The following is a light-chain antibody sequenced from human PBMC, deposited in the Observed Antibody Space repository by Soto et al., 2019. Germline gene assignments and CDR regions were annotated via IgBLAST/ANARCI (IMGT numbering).Light chain of an antibody. CDR1: DNIAPW. Sequence: DIQMTQSPSTLSASVGDRVAITCRASDNIAPWVAWYQQKPGKAPKILIYKAANLDDEVPSRLAGSGAGTACTRTITRLQHDDVETYYCQHYNSFSRTFGQGTKVDIK. J-gene: IGKJ1*01. V-gene: IGKV1-5*03. CDR3: QHYNSFSRT. CDR2: KAA.